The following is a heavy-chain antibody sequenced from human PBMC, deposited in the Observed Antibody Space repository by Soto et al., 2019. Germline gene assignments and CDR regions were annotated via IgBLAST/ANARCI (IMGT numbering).Heavy chain of an antibody. V-gene: IGHV4-39*01. J-gene: IGHJ6*02. CDR2: IYDSGST. D-gene: IGHD6-19*01. CDR1: GGSISSVYDY. CDR3: ARQRAVAGVYYYYGMDV. Sequence: SETLSLTCTVSGGSISSVYDYWSWIRQPPDKGLEWIGSIYDSGSTYNNPSLKSRVTISVDTSKNQFSLKLSSVTAADTAVYYCARQRAVAGVYYYYGMDVWGQGTTVTVSS.